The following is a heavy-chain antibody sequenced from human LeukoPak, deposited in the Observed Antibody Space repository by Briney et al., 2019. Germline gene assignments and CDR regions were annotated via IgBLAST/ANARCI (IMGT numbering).Heavy chain of an antibody. V-gene: IGHV1-46*01. CDR2: INPSGGST. CDR1: GYTFTSYY. Sequence: ASVKVSCKASGYTFTSYYMHWVRQAPGQGLEWMGIINPSGGSTSYAQKFQGRVTMTRDMSTSTVYMELSSLRSEDTAVYYCARDSATVVVPAATYYYYYMGVWGKGTTVTVSS. D-gene: IGHD2-2*01. J-gene: IGHJ6*03. CDR3: ARDSATVVVPAATYYYYYMGV.